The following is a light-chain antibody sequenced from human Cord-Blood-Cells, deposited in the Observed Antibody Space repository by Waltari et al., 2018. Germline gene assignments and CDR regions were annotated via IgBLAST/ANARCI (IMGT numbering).Light chain of an antibody. CDR2: AAS. J-gene: IGKJ5*01. Sequence: DIQMTQSPSSLSASVGDRVTITCRASQSISSNLNWYQQKPGKAPKLLIYAASSLQSGVPSRFSGSGSGTDFTLTISSLQPEDFATYYCQQSYNTPITFGQGTRLEIK. CDR3: QQSYNTPIT. CDR1: QSISSN. V-gene: IGKV1-39*01.